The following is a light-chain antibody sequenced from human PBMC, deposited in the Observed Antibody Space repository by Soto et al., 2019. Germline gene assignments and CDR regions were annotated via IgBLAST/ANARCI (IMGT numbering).Light chain of an antibody. CDR1: QRLSNSF. Sequence: EVVMTLFPATLSVTPGERATLSCRASQRLSNSFLAWYQQKPGQAPRLLIYGTTNRAAGIPDRFSGSGSGTDFTLTISRLESEDSAVYFCQRYGICPKTFGQGTNVDIK. V-gene: IGKV3-20*01. CDR3: QRYGICPKT. J-gene: IGKJ1*01. CDR2: GTT.